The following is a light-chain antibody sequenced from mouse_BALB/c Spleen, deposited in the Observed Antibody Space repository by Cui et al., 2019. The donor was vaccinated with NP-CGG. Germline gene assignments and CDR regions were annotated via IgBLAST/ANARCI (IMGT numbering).Light chain of an antibody. J-gene: IGLJ1*01. CDR3: ALWYSNHWV. CDR2: GTN. Sequence: QAVVTQESALTTSPGEKVTLNCRSSTGAVTTSNYANWVQEKPDHLFTGLIGGTNNRAPGVPARFSGSLIGDKAALTITGAQTEDEAIYFCALWYSNHWVFGGGSKLTVL. CDR1: TGAVTTSNY. V-gene: IGLV1*01.